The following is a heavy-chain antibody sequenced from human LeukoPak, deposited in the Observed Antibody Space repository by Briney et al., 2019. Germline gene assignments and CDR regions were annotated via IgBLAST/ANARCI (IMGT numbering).Heavy chain of an antibody. CDR3: AGAQYCSRGNCYDLDY. CDR2: ISANNPNT. D-gene: IGHD2-15*01. CDR1: GYTFTSFG. J-gene: IGHJ4*02. Sequence: GASVKVSCKASGYTFTSFGISWVRQAPGQGLEWMGWISANNPNTDYAPKFQGRVTMTTDTSTSTAYMELRSLRSDDTAVFYCAGAQYCSRGNCYDLDYWGQGTLVTVSS. V-gene: IGHV1-18*01.